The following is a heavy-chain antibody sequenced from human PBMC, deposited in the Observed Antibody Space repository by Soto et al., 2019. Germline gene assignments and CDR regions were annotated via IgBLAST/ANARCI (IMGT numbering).Heavy chain of an antibody. J-gene: IGHJ4*02. V-gene: IGHV3-23*01. CDR3: ARRRENSGSYFDS. Sequence: GGSLRLSCAASGFTFSNYDMSWVRQAPGKGLEWVAAIGDTGSRTYYADSVKGRFTISRDNSKNTLYLQMNSLRVEDTAVYYCARRRENSGSYFDSWGQGTLVTVSS. D-gene: IGHD1-26*01. CDR1: GFTFSNYD. CDR2: IGDTGSRT.